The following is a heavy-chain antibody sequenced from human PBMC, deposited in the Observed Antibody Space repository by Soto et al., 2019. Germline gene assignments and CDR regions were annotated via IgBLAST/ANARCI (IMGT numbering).Heavy chain of an antibody. CDR3: AIGSWRDIPDPYNWFDP. D-gene: IGHD2-15*01. V-gene: IGHV3-23*01. Sequence: PGGSLRLSCAASGFTFSSYAMSWARQAPGKGLEWVSAISGSGGSTYYADSVKGRFTISRDNSKNTLYLQMNSLRAEDTAVYYCAIGSWRDIPDPYNWFDPWGQGPLVTVSS. CDR2: ISGSGGST. J-gene: IGHJ5*02. CDR1: GFTFSSYA.